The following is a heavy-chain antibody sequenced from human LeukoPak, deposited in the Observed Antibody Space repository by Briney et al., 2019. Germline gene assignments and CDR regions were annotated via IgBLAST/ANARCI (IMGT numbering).Heavy chain of an antibody. D-gene: IGHD1-26*01. CDR3: SKARIVGPPTPLRF. CDR2: ISYDGSNK. Sequence: TGGSLRLSCAVSGFTFSSYGMHWVRQAPGKGLEWVAVISYDGSNKYYADSVKGRFTISRDNSKNTLYLQMNSLRAEDTAVYYCSKARIVGPPTPLRFWGRGTLVTVSS. J-gene: IGHJ2*01. CDR1: GFTFSSYG. V-gene: IGHV3-30*18.